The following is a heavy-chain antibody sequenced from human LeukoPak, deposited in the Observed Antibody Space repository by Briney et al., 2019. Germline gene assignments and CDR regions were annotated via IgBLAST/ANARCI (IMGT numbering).Heavy chain of an antibody. J-gene: IGHJ4*02. Sequence: GGSLRLSCAASGFTFSSYAMSWVRQAPGKGLEWVANINQDGSEKYYVDSVKGRFTLSRDNAKNSLSLQMNSLRAEDTAVYYCARVTSGLDYWGQGTLVTVSS. CDR1: GFTFSSYA. CDR3: ARVTSGLDY. V-gene: IGHV3-7*01. CDR2: INQDGSEK.